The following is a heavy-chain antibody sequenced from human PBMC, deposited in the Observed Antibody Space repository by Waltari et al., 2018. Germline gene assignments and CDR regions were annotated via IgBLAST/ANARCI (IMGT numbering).Heavy chain of an antibody. CDR3: ARGAPYGDYLPCDY. CDR1: GYTFTSYA. V-gene: IGHV1-3*01. CDR2: INAGNGNT. J-gene: IGHJ4*02. Sequence: QVQLVQSGAEVKKPGASVKVSCKASGYTFTSYAMHWVRQAPGQRLEWMGWINAGNGNTKYSQKFQGRVTITRDTSASTAYMELRSLRPDDTAVYYCARGAPYGDYLPCDYWGQGTLVTVSS. D-gene: IGHD4-17*01.